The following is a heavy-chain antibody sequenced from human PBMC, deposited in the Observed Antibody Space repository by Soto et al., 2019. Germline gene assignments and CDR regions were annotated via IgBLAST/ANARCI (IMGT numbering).Heavy chain of an antibody. Sequence: EVPLLESGGGLVQPGGSLRLSCGASGFTFSTYAMSWVRQAPGKGLERVAGISDSGDRTYHADSVKGRLTISRDNPKNTLFLQMISLRVEDTATYYCAKGFGSDWSYFDYWGQGDLVIVSS. J-gene: IGHJ4*02. CDR1: GFTFSTYA. D-gene: IGHD3-9*01. V-gene: IGHV3-23*01. CDR2: ISDSGDRT. CDR3: AKGFGSDWSYFDY.